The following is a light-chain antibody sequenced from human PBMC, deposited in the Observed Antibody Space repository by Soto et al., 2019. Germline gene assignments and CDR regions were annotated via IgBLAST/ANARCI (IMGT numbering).Light chain of an antibody. V-gene: IGKV1-5*01. CDR3: LQYHTYRT. J-gene: IGKJ1*01. Sequence: DIQMTQSPSTLSASVGDRVTITCRASQSISPWLAWYQQKPGKAPKLLIFDASNLESGVPSRFSGSGSGTEFTLTISSLQPDDSATYYCLQYHTYRTFGQGTKVDIK. CDR1: QSISPW. CDR2: DAS.